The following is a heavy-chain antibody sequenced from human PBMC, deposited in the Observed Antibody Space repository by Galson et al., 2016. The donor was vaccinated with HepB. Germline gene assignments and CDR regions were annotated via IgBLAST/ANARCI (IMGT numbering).Heavy chain of an antibody. CDR3: ARSGGGGWYFDP. CDR1: GGSIIPYS. J-gene: IGHJ2*01. Sequence: ETLSLTCTVSGGSIIPYSWTWIRQSPGKGLEWIGYIYHSGSTKYNSSLKSRVTISVDTSKNQFFLNRNSVTAAQTAVYSCARSGGGGWYFDPLGRGTLVTVYS. CDR2: IYHSGST. V-gene: IGHV4-59*08. D-gene: IGHD2-15*01.